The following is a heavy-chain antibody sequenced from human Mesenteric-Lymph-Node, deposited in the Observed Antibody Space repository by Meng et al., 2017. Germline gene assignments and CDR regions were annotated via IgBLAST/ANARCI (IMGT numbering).Heavy chain of an antibody. V-gene: IGHV1-3*01. D-gene: IGHD5-24*01. CDR2: INAGNGNT. Sequence: ASVKVSCKASGYTFTSYAMHWVRQAPGQRLEWMGWINAGNGNTKYSQKFQGKVTITRDTSASTAYMELSSLRSEDTAVYYCARGGEMATITFDYWGQGTLVTVSS. CDR1: GYTFTSYA. CDR3: ARGGEMATITFDY. J-gene: IGHJ4*02.